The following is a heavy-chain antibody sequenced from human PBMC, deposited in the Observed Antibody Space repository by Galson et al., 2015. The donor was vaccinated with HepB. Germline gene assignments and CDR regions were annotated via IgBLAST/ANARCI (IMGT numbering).Heavy chain of an antibody. CDR3: AKSSRYCSGGNCRLHYYYSMDV. V-gene: IGHV3-30*18. CDR1: GFTFSSSV. J-gene: IGHJ6*02. D-gene: IGHD2-15*01. CDR2: ISYDGSNK. Sequence: SLRLSCAASGFTFSSSVMHWVRQAPGKGLEWVAIISYDGSNKHYAASVKSRFTISRDNSKNTLYVQMNSLRADDTAVYYCAKSSRYCSGGNCRLHYYYSMDVWGQGTTVTVSS.